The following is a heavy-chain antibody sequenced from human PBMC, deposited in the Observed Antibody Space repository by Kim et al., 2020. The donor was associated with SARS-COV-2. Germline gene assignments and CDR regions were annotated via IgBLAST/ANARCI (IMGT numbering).Heavy chain of an antibody. CDR3: ARGSVRGLDDYYMDV. D-gene: IGHD4-4*01. CDR2: ISGYNGNT. CDR1: GYTFTSYG. V-gene: IGHV1-18*01. J-gene: IGHJ6*03. Sequence: ASVNVSCRASGYTFTSYGISWVRQAPGQGLEWMGWISGYNGNTKYAQMVQGRVTMTTDTSTSTAYMEFRSLRSDDTAVYYCARGSVRGLDDYYMDVWGKG.